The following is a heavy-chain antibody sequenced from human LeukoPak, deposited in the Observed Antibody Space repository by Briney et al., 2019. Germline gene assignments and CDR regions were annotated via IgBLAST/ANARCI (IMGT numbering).Heavy chain of an antibody. CDR1: GGSISSYY. V-gene: IGHV4-59*01. J-gene: IGHJ3*02. Sequence: SETLSLTCTVSGGSISSYYWSWIRQPPGKGLEWIGYIYYSGSTNYNPSLKSRVTISVDTSKNQFSLKLSSVTAADTAVYFCARDYAFYIWVQGTMVTVSS. CDR2: IYYSGST. CDR3: ARDYAFYI.